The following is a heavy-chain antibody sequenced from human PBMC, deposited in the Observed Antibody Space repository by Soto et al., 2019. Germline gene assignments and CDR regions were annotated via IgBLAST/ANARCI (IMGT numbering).Heavy chain of an antibody. J-gene: IGHJ4*02. D-gene: IGHD3-3*01. Sequence: QITLNESGPTVVRPTETLTLTCRFSGFSLTTSGVGVGWIRQSPGKAPEWLALIYWDDDKSYSASLKSRLTINKDTAKTQVVVTVSELHPTDTATYYCAHRVLRTVFGLVTTTAIYFDFWGQGTPVAVSS. V-gene: IGHV2-5*02. CDR2: IYWDDDK. CDR1: GFSLTTSGVG. CDR3: AHRVLRTVFGLVTTTAIYFDF.